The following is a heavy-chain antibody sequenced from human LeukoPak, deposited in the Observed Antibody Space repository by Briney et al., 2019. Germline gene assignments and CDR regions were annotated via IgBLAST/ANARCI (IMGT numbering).Heavy chain of an antibody. CDR3: AKETSGGDCFDY. CDR1: GFTFSNYF. V-gene: IGHV3-74*03. Sequence: GGSLRLSCAASGFTFSNYFMHWVRQAPGKGLVWVSRISGDGTTTMYADSVKGRFTISRDNAKNTLYLQMNSLRAEDTAVYYCAKETSGGDCFDYWGQGTLVTVSS. J-gene: IGHJ4*02. CDR2: ISGDGTTT.